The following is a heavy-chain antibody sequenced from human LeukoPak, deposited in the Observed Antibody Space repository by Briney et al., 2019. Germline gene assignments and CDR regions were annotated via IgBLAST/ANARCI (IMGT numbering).Heavy chain of an antibody. V-gene: IGHV1-2*04. CDR2: INPNSGGT. CDR1: GYTFTGYY. Sequence: ASVKVSCKASGYTFTGYYMHWVRQAPGQGLEWTGWINPNSGGTNYAQKFQGWVTMTRDTSISTAYMELSRLRSDDTAVYYCARGLDSSGWPPFDYWGQGTLVTVSS. D-gene: IGHD6-19*01. CDR3: ARGLDSSGWPPFDY. J-gene: IGHJ4*02.